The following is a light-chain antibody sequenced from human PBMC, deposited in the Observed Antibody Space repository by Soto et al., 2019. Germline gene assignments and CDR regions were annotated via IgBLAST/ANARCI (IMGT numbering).Light chain of an antibody. CDR3: LQYATSPRT. J-gene: IGKJ1*01. CDR1: QSVSNRD. CDR2: GAS. V-gene: IGKV3-20*01. Sequence: EIVLTQSPATLSLSPGERATLSCRASQSVSNRDLAWYQQRRGQAPRLLIYGASTRATGIPDRFSGSGSGTDFTLTISRLEPEDFAVYSCLQYATSPRTFGQGTKVEIK.